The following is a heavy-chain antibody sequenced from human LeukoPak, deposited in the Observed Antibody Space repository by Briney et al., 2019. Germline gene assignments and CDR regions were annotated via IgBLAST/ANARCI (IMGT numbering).Heavy chain of an antibody. CDR3: ARNIVVVPAAAGGGWFDP. CDR2: IYTSGST. CDR1: GGSISSYY. Sequence: SETLSLTCTVSGGSISSYYWSWIRQPAGKGLEWIGRIYTSGSTNYNPSLKSRVTMSVDTSKNHFSLKLSSVTAADTAVIYCARNIVVVPAAAGGGWFDPWGQGTLVTVSS. V-gene: IGHV4-4*07. J-gene: IGHJ5*02. D-gene: IGHD2-2*01.